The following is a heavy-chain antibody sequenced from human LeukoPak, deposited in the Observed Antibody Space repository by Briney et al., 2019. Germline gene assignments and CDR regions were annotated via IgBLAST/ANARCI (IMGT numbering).Heavy chain of an antibody. CDR2: IYYSGST. CDR3: ARHQGVYYYYGRDV. CDR1: GGSISSYY. Sequence: PSETLSLTCTVSGGSISSYYWSWIRQPPGKGLEWIGYIYYSGSTNYNPSLKSRVTISVDTSKNQFSLKLSSVTAADTAVYYCARHQGVYYYYGRDVWGQGTTVTVSS. J-gene: IGHJ6*02. V-gene: IGHV4-59*08.